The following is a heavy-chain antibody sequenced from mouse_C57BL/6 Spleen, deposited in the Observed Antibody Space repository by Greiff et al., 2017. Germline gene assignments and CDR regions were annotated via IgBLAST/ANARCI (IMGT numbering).Heavy chain of an antibody. CDR3: ARRDSNYGYAMDY. CDR2: INPSSGYT. J-gene: IGHJ4*01. CDR1: GYTFTSYT. V-gene: IGHV1-4*01. Sequence: VQLQQSGAELARPGASVKMSCKASGYTFTSYTMHWVKQRPGQGLEWIGYINPSSGYTKYNQKFKDQATLTADKSSSTAYMQLSSLTSEDSAVYYCARRDSNYGYAMDYWGQGTSVTVSS. D-gene: IGHD2-5*01.